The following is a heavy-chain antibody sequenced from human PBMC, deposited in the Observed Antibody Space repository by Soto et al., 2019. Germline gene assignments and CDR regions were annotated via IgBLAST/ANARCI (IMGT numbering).Heavy chain of an antibody. CDR3: ANNDYVWGSYYGMDV. Sequence: PGGSLRLSCAASGFTFSSHAMSWVRQAPGKGLEWVSAISGSGGSTYYADSVKGRFTISRDNSKNTLYLQMNSLRAEDTAVYYCANNDYVWGSYYGMDVWGQGTTVTVSS. CDR1: GFTFSSHA. D-gene: IGHD3-16*01. J-gene: IGHJ6*02. CDR2: ISGSGGST. V-gene: IGHV3-23*01.